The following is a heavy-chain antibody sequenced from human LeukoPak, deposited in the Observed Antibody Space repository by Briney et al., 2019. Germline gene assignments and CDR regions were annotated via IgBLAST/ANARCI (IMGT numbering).Heavy chain of an antibody. CDR2: MSYSGTS. CDR1: GGSIKTYY. V-gene: IGHV4-59*08. Sequence: SETLSLTCTVSGGSIKTYYWSWSRQSPGKGLEWIGSMSYSGTSNYIPSLKSRVSMTIDISKNQFSLKLTSVTAADTALYFCAAGSRPYYFYYMAVWGTGTTVTLSS. CDR3: AAGSRPYYFYYMAV. J-gene: IGHJ6*03.